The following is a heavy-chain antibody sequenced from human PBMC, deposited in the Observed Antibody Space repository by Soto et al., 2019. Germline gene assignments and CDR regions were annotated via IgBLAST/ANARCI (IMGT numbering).Heavy chain of an antibody. CDR1: GFTFSPYW. D-gene: IGHD2-8*01. CDR3: ARGSNQDY. Sequence: EVQLVESGGDLVQPGGSLRLSCVASGFTFSPYWMSWVRQAPGRGLQWVATINNDGSEKYYADSVKGRFTISRDNARDSLYLKLTSLRAEDTDIYDCARGSNQDYWGQGTLVAVSS. V-gene: IGHV3-7*03. CDR2: INNDGSEK. J-gene: IGHJ4*02.